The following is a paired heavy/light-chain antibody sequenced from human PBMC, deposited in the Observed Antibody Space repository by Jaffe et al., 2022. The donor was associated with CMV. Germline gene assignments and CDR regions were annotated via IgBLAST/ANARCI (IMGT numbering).Heavy chain of an antibody. V-gene: IGHV4-31*03. J-gene: IGHJ6*02. CDR3: ATGGLERTYYYGMDV. Sequence: QVQLQESGPGLVKPSQTLSLTCTVSGGSITSGGYYWSWIRQHPQKGLEWIGYICCSGTTNYNPSLESRATISVDTSKNQFSLKLTSVTAADTAVYYCATGGLERTYYYGMDVWGQGTTVTVSS. CDR2: ICCSGTT. CDR1: GGSITSGGYY. D-gene: IGHD1-1*01.
Light chain of an antibody. CDR2: RAS. Sequence: DIQMTQSPSTLSASVGDRVTITCRASQSISRWLAWYQQKPGKAPKLLINRASSLESGVPSRFSGSGSGTEFTLTISSLQPDDFATYYCQHYNIYSTWTFGQGTKVEIK. CDR3: QHYNIYSTWT. V-gene: IGKV1-5*03. J-gene: IGKJ1*01. CDR1: QSISRW.